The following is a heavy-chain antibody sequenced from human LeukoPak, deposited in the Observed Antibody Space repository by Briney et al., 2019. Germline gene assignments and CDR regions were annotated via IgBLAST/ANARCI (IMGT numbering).Heavy chain of an antibody. J-gene: IGHJ4*02. CDR2: ISSSSSYI. D-gene: IGHD2-2*01. CDR3: ARDESLDIVVVPAAIFDY. V-gene: IGHV3-21*01. Sequence: GGSLRLSCAASGFTFSNYAMNWVRQAPGKGLEWVSSISSSSSYIYYADSVKGRFTISRDNAKNSLYLQMNSLRAEDTAVYYCARDESLDIVVVPAAIFDYWGQGTLVTVSS. CDR1: GFTFSNYA.